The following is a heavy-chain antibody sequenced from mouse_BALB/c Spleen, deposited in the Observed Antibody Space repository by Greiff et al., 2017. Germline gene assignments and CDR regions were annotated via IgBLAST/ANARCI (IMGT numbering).Heavy chain of an antibody. D-gene: IGHD1-2*01. J-gene: IGHJ3*01. CDR2: INPSTGYT. Sequence: VKLVESGAELAKPGASVKMSCKASGYTFTSYWMHWVKQRPGQGLEWIGYINPSTGYTEYNQKFKDKATLTADKSSSTAYMQLSSLTSEDSAVYYCARPLRLPFAYWGQGTLVTVSA. CDR1: GYTFTSYW. V-gene: IGHV1-7*01. CDR3: ARPLRLPFAY.